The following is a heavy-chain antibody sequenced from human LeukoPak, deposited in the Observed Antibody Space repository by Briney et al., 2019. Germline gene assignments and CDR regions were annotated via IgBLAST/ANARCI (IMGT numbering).Heavy chain of an antibody. CDR1: GVSISTYY. V-gene: IGHV4-59*01. D-gene: IGHD6-13*01. Sequence: SETLSLTCAVSGVSISTYYWTWVRQPPGKGLEWIGYIYYTGDTSYNPSLKSRVTISVDTSKNQFSLKLSSVTAADTAVYYCARGLMMAVAGRGEFHYWGQGTLVTVSS. J-gene: IGHJ4*02. CDR2: IYYTGDT. CDR3: ARGLMMAVAGRGEFHY.